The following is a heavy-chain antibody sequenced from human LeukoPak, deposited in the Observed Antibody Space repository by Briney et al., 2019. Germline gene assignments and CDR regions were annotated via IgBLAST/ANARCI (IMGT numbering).Heavy chain of an antibody. CDR3: ARGGDYYDNSGYYYFDY. CDR1: GYSFSTHW. V-gene: IGHV1-46*01. J-gene: IGHJ4*02. D-gene: IGHD3-22*01. Sequence: ASVKVSCKASGYSFSTHWMHWVRQAPGQGLEWMGIINPSGGFTSYAQKLQGRVTVTRDMSTSTVYMELSNLRSEDTAVYYCARGGDYYDNSGYYYFDYWGQGTLVTVSS. CDR2: INPSGGFT.